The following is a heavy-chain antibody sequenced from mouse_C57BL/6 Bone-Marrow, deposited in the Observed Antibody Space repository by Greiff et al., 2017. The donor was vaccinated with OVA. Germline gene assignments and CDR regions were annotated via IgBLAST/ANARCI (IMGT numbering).Heavy chain of an antibody. CDR1: GYSITSGYY. V-gene: IGHV3-6*01. J-gene: IGHJ3*01. D-gene: IGHD1-1*01. CDR2: ISYDGSN. Sequence: EVKLMESGPGLVKPSQSLSLTCSVTGYSITSGYYWNWIRQFPGNKLEWMGYISYDGSNNYNPSLKNRISITRDTSKNQFFLKLNSVTTEDTATYYCAREALITTVVDPFAYWGQGTLVTVSA. CDR3: AREALITTVVDPFAY.